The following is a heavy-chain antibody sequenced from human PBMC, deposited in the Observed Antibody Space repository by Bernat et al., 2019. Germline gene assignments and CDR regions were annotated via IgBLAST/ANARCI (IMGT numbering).Heavy chain of an antibody. CDR1: GGSISSSGYY. CDR3: ARYCSSTSCVIKYYYGMDV. D-gene: IGHD2-2*01. CDR2: IYFSGNT. J-gene: IGHJ6*02. Sequence: QLQLQESGPGLVKPSETLSLTCTVSGGSISSSGYYWVWIRQPPGKGLEWLGSIYFSGNTYYNPSLKSRVTISVDTSKNQFSLKLSSVTAADTAVYYGARYCSSTSCVIKYYYGMDVWGQGTTVTVSS. V-gene: IGHV4-39*01.